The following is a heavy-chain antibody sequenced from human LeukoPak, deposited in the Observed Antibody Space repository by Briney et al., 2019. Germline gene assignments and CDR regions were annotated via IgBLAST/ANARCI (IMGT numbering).Heavy chain of an antibody. D-gene: IGHD3-16*01. CDR1: GFTFSSYG. CDR2: TYSGGST. V-gene: IGHV3-66*01. CDR3: ARVGAVGGVFRAFDL. Sequence: GGSLRLSCAASGFTFSSYGMHWVRQAPGKGLEWVSFTYSGGSTYFADSVKGRFTISRDNSKNTLYLQMNSLRAEDTAVYYCARVGAVGGVFRAFDLWGQGTMVTVSS. J-gene: IGHJ3*01.